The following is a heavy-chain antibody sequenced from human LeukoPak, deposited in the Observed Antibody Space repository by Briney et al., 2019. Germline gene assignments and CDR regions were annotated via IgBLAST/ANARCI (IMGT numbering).Heavy chain of an antibody. V-gene: IGHV4-59*08. CDR2: IDYSGST. Sequence: SETLSLTCTVSGDSISSYYWSWIRQPPGKGLEWIAYIDYSGSTNYNPSLKSRVTISVDTSKNQFSLKLSSVTAADTAVYYCARGYSSSWYYFDYWGQGTLVTVSS. J-gene: IGHJ4*02. D-gene: IGHD6-13*01. CDR3: ARGYSSSWYYFDY. CDR1: GDSISSYY.